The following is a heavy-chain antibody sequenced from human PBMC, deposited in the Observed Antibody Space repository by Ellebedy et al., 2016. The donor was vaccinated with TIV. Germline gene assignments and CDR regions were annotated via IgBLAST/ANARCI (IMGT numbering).Heavy chain of an antibody. J-gene: IGHJ6*03. CDR3: ARVVCGSGSYCFRSASYYMDV. D-gene: IGHD3-10*01. CDR1: GGTFSSYA. Sequence: ASVKVSCKASGGTFSSYAISWVRQAPGQGLEWMGGIIPILGIANYAQKFQGRVTITADKSTSTAYMELSSLRSEDTAVYYCARVVCGSGSYCFRSASYYMDVWGKGTTVTVSS. CDR2: IIPILGIA. V-gene: IGHV1-69*10.